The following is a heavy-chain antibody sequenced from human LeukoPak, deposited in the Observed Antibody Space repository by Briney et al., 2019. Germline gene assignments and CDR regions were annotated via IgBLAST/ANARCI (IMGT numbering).Heavy chain of an antibody. CDR3: ARDLGGIYFDY. Sequence: PSETLSLTCTVSDASISGYYWSWIRQPPGKGLEWIGSIHFRGSTNYNPSLRSRVTISADTSKNQLSLKLSSVTAADTAVYYCARDLGGIYFDYWGQGTLVTVSS. V-gene: IGHV4-59*01. CDR1: DASISGYY. D-gene: IGHD1-26*01. CDR2: IHFRGST. J-gene: IGHJ4*02.